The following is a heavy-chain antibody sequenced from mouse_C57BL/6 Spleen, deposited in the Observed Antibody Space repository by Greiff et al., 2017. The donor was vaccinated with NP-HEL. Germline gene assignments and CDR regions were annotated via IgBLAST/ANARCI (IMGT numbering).Heavy chain of an antibody. CDR3: ARWPLFITTVVATRYFDV. D-gene: IGHD1-1*01. Sequence: VQLQQSGPELVKPGASVKISCKASGYAFSSSWMNWVKQRPGKGLEWIGRIYPGDGDTNYNGKFKGKATLTADKSSSTAYMQLSSLTSEDSAVYFGARWPLFITTVVATRYFDVWGTGTTVTVSS. V-gene: IGHV1-82*01. CDR2: IYPGDGDT. J-gene: IGHJ1*03. CDR1: GYAFSSSW.